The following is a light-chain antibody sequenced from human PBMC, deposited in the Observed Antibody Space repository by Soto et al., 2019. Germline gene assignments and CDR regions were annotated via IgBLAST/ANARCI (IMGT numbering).Light chain of an antibody. Sequence: DIQMTQSPSTLSASVGDRVTITCRASQSISSGVAWYQQKPGKAPKLLIYKASSLESGVPSRFSGSGSGTEFTLTISSLQPDDFATYYCQQYNSSSYTFGQGTKLEIK. J-gene: IGKJ2*01. CDR3: QQYNSSSYT. V-gene: IGKV1-5*03. CDR2: KAS. CDR1: QSISSG.